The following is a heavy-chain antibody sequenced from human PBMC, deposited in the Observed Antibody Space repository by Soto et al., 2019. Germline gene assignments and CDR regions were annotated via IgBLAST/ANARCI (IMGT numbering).Heavy chain of an antibody. J-gene: IGHJ4*02. V-gene: IGHV4-30-4*01. Sequence: SETLSLTCTVSGGSISSGDNYWSWIRQPPGKGLEWIGYIYYSGSTYYNPSLKSRVTISVDTSKNQFSLKLSSVTAADTAVYYCARIQKTEYYYDSSGYYYFDYWGQGTLVTVSS. CDR1: GGSISSGDNY. CDR2: IYYSGST. D-gene: IGHD3-22*01. CDR3: ARIQKTEYYYDSSGYYYFDY.